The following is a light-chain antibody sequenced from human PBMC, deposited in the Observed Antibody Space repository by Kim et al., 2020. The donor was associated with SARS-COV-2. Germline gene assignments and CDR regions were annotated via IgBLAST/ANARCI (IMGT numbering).Light chain of an antibody. CDR2: RAA. J-gene: IGKJ4*01. CDR3: QQYTNFVLT. Sequence: DIQLTQSPATLSASVGDRVTITCRASQSVEVSLAWYQPKPGTAPTLLIYRAATLQSGVPPRFRGSGSGTEFTLTISSLQPEDFATYYCQQYTNFVLTFGGGTKVDIK. V-gene: IGKV1-5*01. CDR1: QSVEVS.